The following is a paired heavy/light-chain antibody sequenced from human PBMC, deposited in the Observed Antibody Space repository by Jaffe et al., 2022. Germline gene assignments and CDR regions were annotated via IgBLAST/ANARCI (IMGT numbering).Heavy chain of an antibody. J-gene: IGHJ5*02. D-gene: IGHD3-22*01. Sequence: EVQLVESGGGLVQPGGSLRLSCAASGFTFSTYEMNWVRQAPGKGLEWLSYISSSGGTIYYADSVKGRFTISRDNAKNSLYLQMNSLRAEDTAVYYCARDPLPQYDSSGYYPGWFDPWGQGTLVTVSS. CDR3: ARDPLPQYDSSGYYPGWFDP. CDR1: GFTFSTYE. V-gene: IGHV3-48*03. CDR2: ISSSGGTI.
Light chain of an antibody. CDR1: QSISSW. CDR2: KAS. Sequence: DIQMTQSPSTLSASVGDRVTITCRASQSISSWLAWYQQKPGKAPKLLIYKASSLENGVPSRFSGSGSGTEFTLTISSLQPDDFATYYCQQYNSYSPTFGGGTKVEIK. J-gene: IGKJ4*01. CDR3: QQYNSYSPT. V-gene: IGKV1-5*03.